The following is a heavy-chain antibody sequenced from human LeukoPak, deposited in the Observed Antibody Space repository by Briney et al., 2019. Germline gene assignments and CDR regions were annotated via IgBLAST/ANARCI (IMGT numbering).Heavy chain of an antibody. CDR3: ARGASSGCRIDY. V-gene: IGHV3-74*01. CDR2: IKTDVTTT. CDR1: GFIFSNYW. D-gene: IGHD3-9*01. J-gene: IGHJ4*02. Sequence: GGSLRLSCAASGFIFSNYWMHWVRQVPGKGLVWVSRIKTDVTTTNYAESVQGRITISRDNAKNMLHLPMNSRRADDAAVYYWARGASSGCRIDYWGQGTLVTVSS.